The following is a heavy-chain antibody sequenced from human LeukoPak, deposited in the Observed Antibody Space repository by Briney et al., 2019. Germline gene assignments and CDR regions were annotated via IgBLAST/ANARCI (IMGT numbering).Heavy chain of an antibody. D-gene: IGHD3-10*01. V-gene: IGHV3-7*01. J-gene: IGHJ4*02. Sequence: GGSLRLSCAASGFTFSSYWMSWVRQAPGKGLEWVANIKQDGSEKYYVDSVKGRFTISRDNAKNSLYLQMNSLRAEDTAVYYCAKANYYGSGTSYRFHYFDYWGQGTLVTVSS. CDR2: IKQDGSEK. CDR1: GFTFSSYW. CDR3: AKANYYGSGTSYRFHYFDY.